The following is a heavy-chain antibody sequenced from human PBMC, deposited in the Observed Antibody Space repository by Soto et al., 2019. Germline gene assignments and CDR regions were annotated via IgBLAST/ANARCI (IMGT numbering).Heavy chain of an antibody. D-gene: IGHD2-15*01. CDR2: INHSGST. CDR3: ARELGYCSGGSCYFDY. J-gene: IGHJ4*02. Sequence: SETLSLTCAVYGGSFSGYYWSWIRQPPGKGLEWIGEINHSGSTNYNPSLKSRVTISVDTSKNQFSLKLSSVTAADTAVYYCARELGYCSGGSCYFDYWGQGTLVTVSS. V-gene: IGHV4-34*01. CDR1: GGSFSGYY.